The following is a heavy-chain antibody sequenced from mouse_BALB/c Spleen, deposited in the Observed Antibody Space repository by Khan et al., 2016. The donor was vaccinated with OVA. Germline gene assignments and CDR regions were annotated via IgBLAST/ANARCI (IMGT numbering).Heavy chain of an antibody. D-gene: IGHD1-2*01. CDR2: ISPGSGDT. J-gene: IGHJ3*01. CDR1: GYTFTDYY. Sequence: QVQLQQSGAELARPGASVKLSCTASGYTFTDYYINWVKQRTGQGLEWIGEISPGSGDTYYNERFMGKATLTADKSSSTAYMQLSSLTSEASAVYFCARRTYFGYTFAYWGQGTLVTVSA. V-gene: IGHV1-77*01. CDR3: ARRTYFGYTFAY.